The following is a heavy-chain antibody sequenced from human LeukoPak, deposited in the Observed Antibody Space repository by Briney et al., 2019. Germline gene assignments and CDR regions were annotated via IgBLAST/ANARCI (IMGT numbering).Heavy chain of an antibody. D-gene: IGHD2-2*01. CDR3: ARHPWGYCSSTSCP. CDR1: GGSISSGSYY. Sequence: PSETLSLTCTVSGGSISSGSYYWGWIRQPPRKGLEWIGSIYYRGSTYYNPSLKSRVTISVDTSKNRFSLKLSSVTAADTAVYYCARHPWGYCSSTSCPWGQGTTVTVSS. CDR2: IYYRGST. J-gene: IGHJ6*02. V-gene: IGHV4-39*01.